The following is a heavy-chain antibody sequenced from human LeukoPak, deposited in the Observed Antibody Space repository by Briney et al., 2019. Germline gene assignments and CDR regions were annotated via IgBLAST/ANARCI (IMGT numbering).Heavy chain of an antibody. J-gene: IGHJ4*02. CDR3: TTAMYSSSWYTYYFDY. D-gene: IGHD6-13*01. Sequence: GGSLRLSCAASGFTFSNAWRSWVRQAPGKGLEWGGRIKSKTDGGTTDYAAPVKGRFTISRDDSKNTLYLQMNSLKTEDTAVYYCTTAMYSSSWYTYYFDYWGQGTLVTVSS. V-gene: IGHV3-15*01. CDR2: IKSKTDGGTT. CDR1: GFTFSNAW.